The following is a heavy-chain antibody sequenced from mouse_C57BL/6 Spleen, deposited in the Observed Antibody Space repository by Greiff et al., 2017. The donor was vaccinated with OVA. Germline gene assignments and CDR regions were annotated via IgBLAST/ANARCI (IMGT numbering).Heavy chain of an antibody. CDR2: IDPNSGGT. Sequence: QVHVKQPGAELVKPGASVKLSCKASGYTFTSYWMHWVKQRPGRGLEWIGRIDPNSGGTKYNEKFKSKATLTVDKPSSTAYMQLSSLTSEDSAVYYCARGGYGPHYYAMDYWGQGTSVTVSS. D-gene: IGHD1-2*01. J-gene: IGHJ4*01. V-gene: IGHV1-72*01. CDR3: ARGGYGPHYYAMDY. CDR1: GYTFTSYW.